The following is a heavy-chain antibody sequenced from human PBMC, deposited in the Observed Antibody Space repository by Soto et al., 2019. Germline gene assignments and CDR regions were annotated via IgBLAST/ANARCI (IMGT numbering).Heavy chain of an antibody. V-gene: IGHV1-69*02. D-gene: IGHD2-8*02. J-gene: IGHJ6*03. CDR1: GGSLSSYP. Sequence: QVQLLQSGSEVKKPGSSVKVSCRASGGSLSSYPVTWVRQAPGQGLEWMGRIIPIVGLTNYAQKFQGRVTITADKNTSTADTETRSLRSEHTAVAYRARPTGGNDAAGNYMDVWGKW. CDR2: IIPIVGLT. CDR3: ARPTGGNDAAGNYMDV.